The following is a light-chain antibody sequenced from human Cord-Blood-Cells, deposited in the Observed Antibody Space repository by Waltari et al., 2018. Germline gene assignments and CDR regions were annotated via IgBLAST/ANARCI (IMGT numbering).Light chain of an antibody. CDR2: EGS. J-gene: IGLJ2*01. CDR1: SSHVGIYNL. Sequence: QSALTQPASVSGSPGQSITIPCTGPSSHVGIYNLVSWYQQHPGKATKLIIYEGSKRPSGVSNRFSGSKSGNTASLTISGLQAEDEADYYCCSYAGSVVFGGGTKLTVL. CDR3: CSYAGSVV. V-gene: IGLV2-23*01.